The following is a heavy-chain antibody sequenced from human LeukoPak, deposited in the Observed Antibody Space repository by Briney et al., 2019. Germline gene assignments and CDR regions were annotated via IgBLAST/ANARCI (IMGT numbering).Heavy chain of an antibody. Sequence: PSETLSLTCTVSGGSISSHYWSWIRQPPGKGLEWIGYIDYSGRTNYNPSLKSRVTISVDTSKNQFSLKLSSVTAADTAVYYCAATGYCSSTSCYDAFDIWGQGTMVTVSS. CDR3: AATGYCSSTSCYDAFDI. D-gene: IGHD2-2*01. CDR2: IDYSGRT. J-gene: IGHJ3*02. V-gene: IGHV4-59*11. CDR1: GGSISSHY.